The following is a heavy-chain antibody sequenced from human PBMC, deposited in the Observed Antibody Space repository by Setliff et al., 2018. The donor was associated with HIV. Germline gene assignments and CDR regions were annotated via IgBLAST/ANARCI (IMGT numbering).Heavy chain of an antibody. V-gene: IGHV3-74*01. Sequence: PGGSLRLSCAASGFTFSSYWMHWVRQAPGKGLVWVSRINSDGSSTSYADSLKGRFTISRDNVKNTLYLEMDSLRAEDTAVYYCARDQGNTIFGVVSRGWFDPWGQGTLVTVSS. CDR1: GFTFSSYW. D-gene: IGHD3-3*01. CDR2: INSDGSST. CDR3: ARDQGNTIFGVVSRGWFDP. J-gene: IGHJ5*02.